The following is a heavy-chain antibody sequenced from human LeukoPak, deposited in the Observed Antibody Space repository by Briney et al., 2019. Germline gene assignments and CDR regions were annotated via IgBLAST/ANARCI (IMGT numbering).Heavy chain of an antibody. CDR1: GVSISSSNSY. V-gene: IGHV4-39*07. Sequence: SETLSLTCTVSGVSISSSNSYWGWIRQPPGKGLEWIGSIYHSGSTYYNPSLKSRVTISVDTSKDQFSLKLSSVTAADTAVYYCARDHSSSWYDVGRDYWGQGTLVTVSS. J-gene: IGHJ4*02. D-gene: IGHD6-13*01. CDR2: IYHSGST. CDR3: ARDHSSSWYDVGRDY.